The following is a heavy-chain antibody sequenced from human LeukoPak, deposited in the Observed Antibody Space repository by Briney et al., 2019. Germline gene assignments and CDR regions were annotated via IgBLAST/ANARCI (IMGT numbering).Heavy chain of an antibody. CDR3: VREEHALDI. CDR2: IRNRGEGYIT. V-gene: IGHV3-72*01. Sequence: GGSLRLSCVGSGFMFSVHYMDWVRQAPGKGLEWVDRIRNRGEGYITEYAASVRGRFTISRDDSTNSLYLEMNSLKTEDTAIYYCVREEHALDIWGQGTMVTVSS. CDR1: GFMFSVHY. D-gene: IGHD1-1*01. J-gene: IGHJ3*02.